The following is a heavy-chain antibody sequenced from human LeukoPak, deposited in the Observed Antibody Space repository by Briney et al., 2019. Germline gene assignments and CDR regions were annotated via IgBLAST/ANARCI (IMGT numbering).Heavy chain of an antibody. J-gene: IGHJ4*02. Sequence: ASVKVSCKASGYTFATYYMHWVRQAPGQGLEWMGIINPFGGSTSYAQKFQGRVTMTRDTSTSTVYMELSSLRSEDTAVYYCARDCSGGTCYTSYWGQGTLVTVSS. CDR1: GYTFATYY. CDR3: ARDCSGGTCYTSY. D-gene: IGHD2-15*01. V-gene: IGHV1-46*01. CDR2: INPFGGST.